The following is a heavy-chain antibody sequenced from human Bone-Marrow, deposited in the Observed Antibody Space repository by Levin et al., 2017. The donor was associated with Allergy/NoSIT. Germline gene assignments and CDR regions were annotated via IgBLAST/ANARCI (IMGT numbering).Heavy chain of an antibody. Sequence: SLKISCEASGFKFDDHAMHWVRQAPGKGLEWISGISWDSSIIDYAESVRGRFTISRDNAKNSLSLEMTSLRVEDTALYYCAKDAYIGYKSGAADSWGQGSLVTVSS. D-gene: IGHD5-12*01. J-gene: IGHJ4*02. CDR1: GFKFDDHA. CDR2: ISWDSSII. V-gene: IGHV3-9*01. CDR3: AKDAYIGYKSGAADS.